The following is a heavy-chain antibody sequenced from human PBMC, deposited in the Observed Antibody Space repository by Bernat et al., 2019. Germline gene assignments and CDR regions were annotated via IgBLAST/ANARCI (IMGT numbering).Heavy chain of an antibody. CDR2: INPSGGST. V-gene: IGHV1-46*03. D-gene: IGHD3-22*01. CDR3: AREWNDSSGYYYTEDYFDY. Sequence: QVQLVQSGAEVKNPGASVKVSCKASGYTFTSYYMHWVRQAPGQGLEWMGIINPSGGSTSYAKKFQGRVTMTRDTSTSTVYMELSSLRSEDTAVYYCAREWNDSSGYYYTEDYFDYWGQGTLVTVSS. J-gene: IGHJ4*02. CDR1: GYTFTSYY.